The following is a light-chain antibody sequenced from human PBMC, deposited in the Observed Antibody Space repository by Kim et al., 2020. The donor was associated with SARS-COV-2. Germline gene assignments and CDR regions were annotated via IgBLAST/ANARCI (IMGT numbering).Light chain of an antibody. Sequence: QTATLSCTGNNNNVGNQGTACLQQHQGPPPKLLSYRNNNRPSGISEGFSASRSGDTASLTITGLQPEDETDYYCSAWDSSLNAWVFGGGTKLTVL. CDR1: NNNVGNQG. V-gene: IGLV10-54*04. J-gene: IGLJ3*02. CDR3: SAWDSSLNAWV. CDR2: RNN.